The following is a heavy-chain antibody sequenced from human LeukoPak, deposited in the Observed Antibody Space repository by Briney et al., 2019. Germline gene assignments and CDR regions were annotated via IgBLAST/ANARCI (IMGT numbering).Heavy chain of an antibody. Sequence: ASVKVSCKASGYTLTGYYMHWVRQAPGQGLEWMGWINPNSGGTNYAQKFQGRVTMTRDTSISTVYMELSRLRSDDTAVYYCARDPDYGPSNWFDPWGQGTLVTVSS. V-gene: IGHV1-2*02. J-gene: IGHJ5*02. CDR2: INPNSGGT. CDR3: ARDPDYGPSNWFDP. D-gene: IGHD4-17*01. CDR1: GYTLTGYY.